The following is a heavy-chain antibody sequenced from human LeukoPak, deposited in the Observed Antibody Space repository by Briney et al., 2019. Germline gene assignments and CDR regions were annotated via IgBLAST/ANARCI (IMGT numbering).Heavy chain of an antibody. Sequence: GGSLRLSCAASGFTFSAYGMSWVRQAPGMGLEWVSGITGSTFTSYYADSVKGRFTISRDNAKNSLYLQMNSLRAEDTAVYYCARDLITFGGVIADDYWGQGTLVTVSS. V-gene: IGHV3-21*01. CDR2: ITGSTFTS. J-gene: IGHJ4*02. D-gene: IGHD3-16*02. CDR1: GFTFSAYG. CDR3: ARDLITFGGVIADDY.